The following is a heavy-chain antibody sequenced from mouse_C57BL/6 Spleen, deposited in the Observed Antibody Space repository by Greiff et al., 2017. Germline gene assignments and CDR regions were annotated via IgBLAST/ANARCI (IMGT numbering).Heavy chain of an antibody. CDR3: ARRGSRVRYFGV. V-gene: IGHV1-50*01. Sequence: VQLQQPGAELVKPGASVKLSCKASGYTFTSYWMQWVKQRPGQGLEWIGEIDPSDSYTNYNQKFKVKATLTVDTSSSTAYMQLSSLTSEDSAVYYCARRGSRVRYFGVWGTGTTVTVSS. J-gene: IGHJ1*03. D-gene: IGHD1-1*01. CDR2: IDPSDSYT. CDR1: GYTFTSYW.